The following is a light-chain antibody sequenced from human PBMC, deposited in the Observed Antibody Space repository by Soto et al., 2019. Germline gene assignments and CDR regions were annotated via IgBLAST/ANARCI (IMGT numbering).Light chain of an antibody. CDR3: QQRSSWPPA. CDR2: DAF. CDR1: QSISTS. Sequence: DIVLTQSPATLSLSPGERATLSCRASQSISTSLVWYQQKPGQAPRLLINDAFNRATGIPARFSGSGSGTDFTLTISSLEPEDFAVYYCQQRSSWPPAFGQGTKVEI. J-gene: IGKJ1*01. V-gene: IGKV3-11*01.